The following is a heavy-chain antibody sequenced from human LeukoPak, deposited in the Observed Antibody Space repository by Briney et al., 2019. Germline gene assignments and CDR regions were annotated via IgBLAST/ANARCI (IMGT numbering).Heavy chain of an antibody. Sequence: GGSLRLSCAASGFTFSSYWMSWVRQAPGKGLEWVANIKQDGSEKYYVDSVKGRFTISRDNAKNSLYLQMNSLRTEDTAVYYCARRRYSGSSQHFDYWGQGTLVTVSS. D-gene: IGHD1-26*01. CDR3: ARRRYSGSSQHFDY. CDR1: GFTFSSYW. V-gene: IGHV3-7*01. J-gene: IGHJ4*02. CDR2: IKQDGSEK.